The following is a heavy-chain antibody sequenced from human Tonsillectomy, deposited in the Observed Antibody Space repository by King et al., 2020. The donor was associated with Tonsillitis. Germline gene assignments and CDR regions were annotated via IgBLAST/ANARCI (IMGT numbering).Heavy chain of an antibody. J-gene: IGHJ4*02. CDR2: IIWNGGST. CDR3: ARDPGVATIWDRPIDY. Sequence: VQLVESGGGVVRPGGSLRLSCAASGFTFGDYGMSWVRQAPGKGLEWVSGIIWNGGSTDYADSVKGRFTISRDNAKNSLYLQMNRMRAEDTALYYCARDPGVATIWDRPIDYWGQGTLVTVSS. V-gene: IGHV3-20*04. CDR1: GFTFGDYG. D-gene: IGHD5-12*01.